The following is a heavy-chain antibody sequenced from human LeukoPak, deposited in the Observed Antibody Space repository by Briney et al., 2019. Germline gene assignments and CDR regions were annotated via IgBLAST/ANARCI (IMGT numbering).Heavy chain of an antibody. V-gene: IGHV3-53*01. D-gene: IGHD2-21*02. CDR3: ARVDRVYCGGDCLDY. Sequence: GGSLRLSCAASGFTVSSNYMSWVRQAPGKGLEWGSVIYSGGSTYYADSVKGRFTISRDNSKNTLYLQMNSLRAEDTAVYYRARVDRVYCGGDCLDYWGQGTLVTVSS. CDR2: IYSGGST. CDR1: GFTVSSNY. J-gene: IGHJ4*02.